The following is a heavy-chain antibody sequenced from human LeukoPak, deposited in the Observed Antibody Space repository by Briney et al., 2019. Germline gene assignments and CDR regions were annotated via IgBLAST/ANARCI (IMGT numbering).Heavy chain of an antibody. CDR1: GFTFDDYA. D-gene: IGHD3-10*01. CDR2: ISWDGGST. J-gene: IGHJ4*02. CDR3: ARSVARAVIIPSDY. V-gene: IGHV3-43D*03. Sequence: PGGSLRLSCAASGFTFDDYAMHWVRQAPGKGLEWVSLISWDGGSTYYADSVKGRFTISRDNAKNSLYLQMNSLRAEDTALYYCARSVARAVIIPSDYWGQGTLVTVSS.